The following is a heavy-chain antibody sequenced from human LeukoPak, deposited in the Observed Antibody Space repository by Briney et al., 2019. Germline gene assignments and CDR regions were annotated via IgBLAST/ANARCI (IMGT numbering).Heavy chain of an antibody. J-gene: IGHJ6*03. Sequence: SETLSLTCAVSGYSISNGYYWVWIRQPPGRGPEWIGSLYHSDSAYYNTSLRSRVSMSVDTSKNQFSLTLSFVTAADTAVYYCARQHDSYYYYYIDVWGSGTTVTVSS. CDR3: ARQHDSYYYYYIDV. V-gene: IGHV4-38-2*01. CDR2: LYHSDSA. CDR1: GYSISNGYY.